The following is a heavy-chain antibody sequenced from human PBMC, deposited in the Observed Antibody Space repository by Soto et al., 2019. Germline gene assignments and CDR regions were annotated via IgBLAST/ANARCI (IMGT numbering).Heavy chain of an antibody. Sequence: DVRLVESGGGLVQPGGSLRLSCAASGITISNYPMSWVRQAPGKGLDWVSGISGSGDTTYYADSAKGRFTISQDISKKSLFMQLDSLRVENSALYLCVEADGGYPGTATPWGQGSMVTVS. CDR3: VEADGGYPGTATP. CDR1: GITISNYP. D-gene: IGHD4-17*01. V-gene: IGHV3-23*04. CDR2: ISGSGDTT. J-gene: IGHJ5*02.